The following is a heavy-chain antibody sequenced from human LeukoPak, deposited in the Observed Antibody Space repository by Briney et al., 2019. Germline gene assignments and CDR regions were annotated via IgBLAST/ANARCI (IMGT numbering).Heavy chain of an antibody. CDR2: ISAYNGNT. J-gene: IGHJ4*02. V-gene: IGHV1-18*01. CDR3: AREARTTVMGIVDY. CDR1: GYTFTSYG. D-gene: IGHD4-17*01. Sequence: ASVKVSCKASGYTFTSYGISWVRQAPGQGLEWMGWISAYNGNTNYAQRLQGRVTMTTDTSTSTAYTELRSLRSDDTAVYYCAREARTTVMGIVDYWGQGTLVTVSS.